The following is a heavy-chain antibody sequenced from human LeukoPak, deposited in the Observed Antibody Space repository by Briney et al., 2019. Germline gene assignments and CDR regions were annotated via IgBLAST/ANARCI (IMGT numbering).Heavy chain of an antibody. CDR2: IQPDGSEK. V-gene: IGHV3-7*01. CDR1: GFTFSSNW. Sequence: GGSLRLSCAASGFTFSSNWMSWARQAPGKGLEWVATIQPDGSEKYYVDSVKGRFTISRDNAKNALYLQMNSLRAEDTAVYYCARDNAAWGQGTLVAVSS. D-gene: IGHD2-2*01. CDR3: ARDNAA. J-gene: IGHJ4*02.